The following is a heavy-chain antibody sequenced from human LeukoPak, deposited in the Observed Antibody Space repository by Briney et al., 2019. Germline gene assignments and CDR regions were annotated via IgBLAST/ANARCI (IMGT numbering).Heavy chain of an antibody. J-gene: IGHJ6*03. Sequence: PSETLSLTCTVSGGSISPYYWMWLRQPPGKGLEWVGYIYYSGGTNYNPSLKSRVTMSVDTSKNQFSLKLASVTAADTAVYYCRRRAAAVGTFYMDVWGEGTTVTVSS. CDR2: IYYSGGT. V-gene: IGHV4-59*01. D-gene: IGHD6-13*01. CDR3: RRRAAAVGTFYMDV. CDR1: GGSISPYY.